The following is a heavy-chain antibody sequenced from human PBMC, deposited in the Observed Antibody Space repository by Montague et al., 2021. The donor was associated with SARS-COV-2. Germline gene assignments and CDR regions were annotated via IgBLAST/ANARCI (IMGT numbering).Heavy chain of an antibody. V-gene: IGHV4-4*02. D-gene: IGHD6-19*01. CDR2: FYHSGST. CDR1: GGSISSSHW. Sequence: SETLSLTCGVSGGSISSSHWWNWVRQPPGKGLEWIGEFYHSGSTNYNPSLKNRVIISIDKSKNQFSLKLSSVTAADTAVYYCATGPPSGLSVAGFDYWGQGTLVTVSS. J-gene: IGHJ4*02. CDR3: ATGPPSGLSVAGFDY.